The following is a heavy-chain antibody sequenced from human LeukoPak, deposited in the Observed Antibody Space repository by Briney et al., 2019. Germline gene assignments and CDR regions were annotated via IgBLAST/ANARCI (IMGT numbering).Heavy chain of an antibody. J-gene: IGHJ2*01. CDR1: GGSISPYY. CDR2: IYYSGST. CDR3: ARDRYDSTGYWYFDL. Sequence: SETLSLTCTVSGGSISPYYWSWIRQHPGKGLEWIGYIYYSGSTYYNPSLKSRVTISVDTSKNQFSLKLSSVTAADTAVYYCARDRYDSTGYWYFDLWGRGALVTVSS. V-gene: IGHV4-31*03. D-gene: IGHD3-22*01.